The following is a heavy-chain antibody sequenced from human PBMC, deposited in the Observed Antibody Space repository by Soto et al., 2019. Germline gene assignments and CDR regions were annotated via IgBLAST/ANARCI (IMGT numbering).Heavy chain of an antibody. CDR3: ARAPSAVLLWFGELSYYFDY. CDR2: IYYSGST. V-gene: IGHV4-39*07. CDR1: GGSISSSSYY. Sequence: PSETLSLTCTVSGGSISSSSYYWGWIRQPPGKGLEWIGSIYYSGSTYYNPSLKSRVTISVDTSKNQFSLKLSSVTAADTAVYYCARAPSAVLLWFGELSYYFDYWGQGTLVTVSS. D-gene: IGHD3-10*01. J-gene: IGHJ4*02.